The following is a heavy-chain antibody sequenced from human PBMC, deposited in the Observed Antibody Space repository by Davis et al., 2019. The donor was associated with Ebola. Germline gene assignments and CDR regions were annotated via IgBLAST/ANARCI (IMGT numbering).Heavy chain of an antibody. D-gene: IGHD6-19*01. CDR1: GFTFSSYA. J-gene: IGHJ3*02. CDR3: ARGGVESSGRGDAFDI. V-gene: IGHV3-30-3*01. Sequence: GESLKISCAASGFTFSSYAMHWVRQAPGKGLEWVAVISYDGSNKYYADSVKGRFTISRDNSKNTLYLQMNSLRAEDTAVYYCARGGVESSGRGDAFDIWGQGTMVTVSS. CDR2: ISYDGSNK.